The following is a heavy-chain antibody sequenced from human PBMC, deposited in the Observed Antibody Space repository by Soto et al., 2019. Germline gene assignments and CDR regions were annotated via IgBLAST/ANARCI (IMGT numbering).Heavy chain of an antibody. D-gene: IGHD2-21*02. CDR3: AKDITTYCGGACYLDY. J-gene: IGHJ4*02. V-gene: IGHV3-23*01. CDR2: ISGCGGST. Sequence: EVQLLESGGGLVQPGGSLRLSCAASGFTFSSYAMSWVRQAPGKGLECVSAISGCGGSTYYADSVKGRFTISRDNSKNTLYLQMNSLRDEHTAVYYCAKDITTYCGGACYLDYWCQGTLVTVSS. CDR1: GFTFSSYA.